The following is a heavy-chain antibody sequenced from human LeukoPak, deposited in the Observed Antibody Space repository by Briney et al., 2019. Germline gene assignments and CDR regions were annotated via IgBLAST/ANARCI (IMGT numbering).Heavy chain of an antibody. CDR2: INSDGSST. D-gene: IGHD2-15*01. Sequence: PGGSLRLSCAASGFTFSSYWMHWVRQAPGKGLVWVSRINSDGSSTSYANSVKGGFTISRDNAKNTLYLQMNSLKAEDTAVYYCARPVYCSGGSCYSSFDYWGQGTLVTVSS. CDR3: ARPVYCSGGSCYSSFDY. V-gene: IGHV3-74*01. CDR1: GFTFSSYW. J-gene: IGHJ4*02.